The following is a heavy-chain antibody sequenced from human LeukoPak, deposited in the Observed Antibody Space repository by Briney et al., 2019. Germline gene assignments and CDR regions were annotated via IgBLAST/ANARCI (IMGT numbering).Heavy chain of an antibody. V-gene: IGHV3-33*06. CDR2: IWNDGSIQ. J-gene: IGHJ4*02. CDR1: KFTFSHFG. Sequence: GGSLRLSCAASKFTFSHFGMHWVRQAPGKGLEWVAVIWNDGSIQYYAESVKGRFTVSRDNSQNMVYLQMNSLRPEDTAVYYCAKDAQRGFDYSNSLENWGQGTLVTVSS. D-gene: IGHD4-11*01. CDR3: AKDAQRGFDYSNSLEN.